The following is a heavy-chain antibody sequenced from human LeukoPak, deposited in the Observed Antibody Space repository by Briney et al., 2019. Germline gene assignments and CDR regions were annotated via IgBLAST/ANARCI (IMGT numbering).Heavy chain of an antibody. J-gene: IGHJ4*02. Sequence: GASVKVSCKASGGTFSSYAISWLRQAPGQGLEWMGRIIPIFGTANYAQKFQGRVTITTDESTSTAYMELSSLRSEDTAVYYCASMVRGATGDYWGQGTLVTVSS. D-gene: IGHD3-10*01. CDR3: ASMVRGATGDY. CDR2: IIPIFGTA. CDR1: GGTFSSYA. V-gene: IGHV1-69*05.